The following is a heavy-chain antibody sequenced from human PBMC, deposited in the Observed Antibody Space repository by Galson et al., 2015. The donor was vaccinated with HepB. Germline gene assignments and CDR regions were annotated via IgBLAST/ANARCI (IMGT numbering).Heavy chain of an antibody. CDR3: ARRGYLPLDY. Sequence: SETLSLTCAVFGGSFSGYYWSWIRQPPGKGLEWIGEINHSGSTNYNPSLKSRVTISVDTSKNQFSLKLSSVTAADTAVYYCARRGYLPLDYWGQGTLVTVSS. CDR2: INHSGST. J-gene: IGHJ4*02. V-gene: IGHV4-34*01. CDR1: GGSFSGYY. D-gene: IGHD3-22*01.